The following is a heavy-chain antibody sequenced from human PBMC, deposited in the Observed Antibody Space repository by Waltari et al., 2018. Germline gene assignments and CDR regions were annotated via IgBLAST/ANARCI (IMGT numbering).Heavy chain of an antibody. CDR2: IYTSGST. CDR1: GGSISSGSYY. J-gene: IGHJ4*02. V-gene: IGHV4-61*02. D-gene: IGHD1-7*01. Sequence: QVQLQESGPGLVKPSQTLSLTCTVSGGSISSGSYYWSWIRQPAGKGLEWIGRIYTSGSTNYNTSLKSRVTISVDTSKNQFSLKLSSVTAADTAVYYCASRRWNSEYWGQGTLVTVSS. CDR3: ASRRWNSEY.